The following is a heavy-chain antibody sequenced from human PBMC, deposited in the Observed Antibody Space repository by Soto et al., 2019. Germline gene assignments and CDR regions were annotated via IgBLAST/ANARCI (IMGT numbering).Heavy chain of an antibody. Sequence: GASVKVSCKASGYTFTGYYMHWVRQAPGQGLEWMGWINPNSGGTNYARKFQGWVTMTRDTSISTAYMELSRLRSDDTAVYYCARSVADAAYYYYGMDVWGQGTTVTVSS. CDR3: ARSVADAAYYYYGMDV. J-gene: IGHJ6*02. CDR2: INPNSGGT. CDR1: GYTFTGYY. V-gene: IGHV1-2*04. D-gene: IGHD2-15*01.